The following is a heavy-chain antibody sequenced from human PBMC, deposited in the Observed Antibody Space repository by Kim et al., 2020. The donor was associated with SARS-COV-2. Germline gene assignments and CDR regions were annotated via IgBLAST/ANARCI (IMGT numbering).Heavy chain of an antibody. CDR1: GYTFTNYY. J-gene: IGHJ6*02. D-gene: IGHD2-15*01. V-gene: IGHV1-46*01. CDR3: ARKVVGAFYYYNAMDV. Sequence: ASVKVSCKASGYTFTNYYMHWVRQAPGQGLEWMGIINPSDGSTTYARKFKGRLTMTRDTSTSTVHIELSSLRPDDTAVYYCARKVVGAFYYYNAMDVWGQGTAVTVSS. CDR2: INPSDGST.